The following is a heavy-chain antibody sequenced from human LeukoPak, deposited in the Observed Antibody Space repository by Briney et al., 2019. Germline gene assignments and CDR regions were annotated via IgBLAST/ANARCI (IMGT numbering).Heavy chain of an antibody. CDR3: ARHYGP. CDR1: GVSISGYY. J-gene: IGHJ5*02. D-gene: IGHD3-16*01. V-gene: IGHV4-34*01. CDR2: INHSGST. Sequence: SETLSLTCAVYGVSISGYYWSWIRQPPGKGLEWIGEINHSGSTNYNPSLKSRVTISVDTSKNQFSLKLNSVTAADTAVYYCARHYGPWGQGTLVTVSS.